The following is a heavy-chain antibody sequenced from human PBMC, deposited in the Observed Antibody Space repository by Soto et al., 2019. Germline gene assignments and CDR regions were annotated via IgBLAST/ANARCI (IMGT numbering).Heavy chain of an antibody. V-gene: IGHV3-30-3*01. CDR3: ARGVPCTNGVCYTEGWFDP. J-gene: IGHJ5*02. D-gene: IGHD2-8*01. CDR1: GFTFSSYA. CDR2: ISYDGSNK. Sequence: QVQLVESGGGVVQPGRSLRLSCAASGFTFSSYAMHWVRQAPGKGLEWVAVISYDGSNKYYADSVKGRFTISRDNSKNTLYLQMNSLRVEDTAVYYCARGVPCTNGVCYTEGWFDPWGQGTLVTVSS.